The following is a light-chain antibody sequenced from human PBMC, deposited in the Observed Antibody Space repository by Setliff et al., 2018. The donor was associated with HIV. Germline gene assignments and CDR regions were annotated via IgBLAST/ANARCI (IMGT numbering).Light chain of an antibody. CDR1: NIGSKS. V-gene: IGLV3-21*03. Sequence: SYELTQPPSVSVAPGKTARITCGGNNIGSKSVNWYQQKPGQAPVLVVYDDSVRPSGIPERFSGSNSGNTATLTISRVEAGDEADYHCQVWDSSSDHPYVFGTGTKVTVL. CDR2: DDS. CDR3: QVWDSSSDHPYV. J-gene: IGLJ1*01.